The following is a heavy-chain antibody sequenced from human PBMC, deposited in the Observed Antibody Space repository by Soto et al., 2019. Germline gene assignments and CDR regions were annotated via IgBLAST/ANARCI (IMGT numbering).Heavy chain of an antibody. D-gene: IGHD1-26*01. CDR1: GFTFTLYS. CDR3: ARYSANYHDASDI. Sequence: QVQLVQSGAEVKKPGASVKVSCRASGFTFTLYSMHWVRQAPGQRLEWMGWINGGSGKTKYSQKFQGRVTIARDTSASIAYMEVSSLRSEDTAVYYCARYSANYHDASDIWGEGTMVTVSS. CDR2: INGGSGKT. V-gene: IGHV1-3*01. J-gene: IGHJ3*02.